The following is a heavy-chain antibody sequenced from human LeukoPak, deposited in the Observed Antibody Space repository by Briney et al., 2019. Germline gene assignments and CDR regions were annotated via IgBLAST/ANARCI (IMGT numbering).Heavy chain of an antibody. Sequence: ASVKDSCKASGHTFTGYNIHWVRQAPGQGLEWMGWINPNSGGTKYAQNFQGRVTMTRDTSISTAYMELSSLRSDDTAVYFCAREPYGSGNYYFDYWGQGTLVTVSS. J-gene: IGHJ4*02. D-gene: IGHD3-10*01. CDR1: GHTFTGYN. CDR2: INPNSGGT. CDR3: AREPYGSGNYYFDY. V-gene: IGHV1-2*02.